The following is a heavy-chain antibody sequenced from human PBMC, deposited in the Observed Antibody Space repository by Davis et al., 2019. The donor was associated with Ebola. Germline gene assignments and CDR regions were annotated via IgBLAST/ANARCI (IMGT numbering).Heavy chain of an antibody. CDR2: IYYSGST. CDR1: GASIINSNYY. D-gene: IGHD1-26*01. Sequence: MPSETLSLTCTVSGASIINSNYYWSWIRQPPGKGLEWIGYIYYSGSTNYNPSLKSRVTISVDTSKNQFSLKLSSVTAADTAVYYCARDRGSYDWGQGTLVTVSS. J-gene: IGHJ4*02. CDR3: ARDRGSYD. V-gene: IGHV4-61*01.